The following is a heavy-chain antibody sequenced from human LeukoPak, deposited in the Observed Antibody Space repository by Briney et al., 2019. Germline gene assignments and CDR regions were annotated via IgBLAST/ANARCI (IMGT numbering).Heavy chain of an antibody. J-gene: IGHJ5*02. Sequence: GASVKVSCKASGYTFTGYYMHWVRQAPGQGLEWMGWINPSGGGTSYAQKFQGRVTMTRDTSTSTVYMELSSLRSEDTAVYYCAREGSWFGELLHNWFDPWGQGTLVTVSS. V-gene: IGHV1-46*01. CDR1: GYTFTGYY. CDR3: AREGSWFGELLHNWFDP. CDR2: INPSGGGT. D-gene: IGHD3-10*01.